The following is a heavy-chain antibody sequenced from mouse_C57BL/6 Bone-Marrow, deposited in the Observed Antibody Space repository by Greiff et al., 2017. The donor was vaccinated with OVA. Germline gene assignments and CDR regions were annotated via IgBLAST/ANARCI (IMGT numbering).Heavy chain of an antibody. CDR1: GISITTGNYR. CDR3: ARERGIYYDYFYYFDY. J-gene: IGHJ2*01. V-gene: IGHV3-5*01. Sequence: EVMLVESGPGLVKPSQTVFLTCTVTGISITTGNYRWSWIRQFPGNKLEWIGYIYYSGTITYNPSLTSRTTITRDTPKNQFFLEMNSLTAEDTATYYCARERGIYYDYFYYFDYWGQGTTLTVSS. D-gene: IGHD2-4*01. CDR2: IYYSGTI.